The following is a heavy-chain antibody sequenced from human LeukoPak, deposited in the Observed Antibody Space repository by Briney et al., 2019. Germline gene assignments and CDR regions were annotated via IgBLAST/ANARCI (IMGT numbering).Heavy chain of an antibody. D-gene: IGHD1-26*01. CDR1: GCSISSYY. Sequence: ASETLSLTCTVSGCSISSYYWSWIRQPPGKGLEWIGYIYYSGSTNYNPSLKSRVTISVDTSKNQFSLKLSSVTAADTAVYYCARTLSGSYSNFDYWGQGPLVTVSS. CDR3: ARTLSGSYSNFDY. J-gene: IGHJ4*02. V-gene: IGHV4-59*01. CDR2: IYYSGST.